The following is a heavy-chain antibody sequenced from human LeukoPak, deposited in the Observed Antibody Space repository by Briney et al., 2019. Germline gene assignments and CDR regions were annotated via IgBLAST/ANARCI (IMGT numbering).Heavy chain of an antibody. CDR3: AKDYYYDSSGYYAAADAFDI. V-gene: IGHV3-48*01. CDR2: ISSSSSTI. D-gene: IGHD3-22*01. Sequence: GGSLRLSCAASGFTFSSYSMNWVRQAPGKGLEWVSYISSSSSTIYYADSVKGRFTISRDNSKNTLYLQMNSLRAEDTAVYYCAKDYYYDSSGYYAAADAFDIWGQGTMVTVSS. CDR1: GFTFSSYS. J-gene: IGHJ3*02.